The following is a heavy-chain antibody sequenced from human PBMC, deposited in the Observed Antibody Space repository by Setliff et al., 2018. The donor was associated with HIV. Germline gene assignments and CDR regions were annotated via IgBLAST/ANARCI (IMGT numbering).Heavy chain of an antibody. J-gene: IGHJ4*02. Sequence: PGGSLRLSCAASGFTFSGYWMHWVRQAPGKGLVWVSRINGDGSDTVYADSVKGRFTISGDNAKNTLYLQMNSLRAEDTAVYYCARGQVGYSYFDFWGQGALVTVSS. CDR2: INGDGSDT. CDR1: GFTFSGYW. D-gene: IGHD1-26*01. CDR3: ARGQVGYSYFDF. V-gene: IGHV3-74*01.